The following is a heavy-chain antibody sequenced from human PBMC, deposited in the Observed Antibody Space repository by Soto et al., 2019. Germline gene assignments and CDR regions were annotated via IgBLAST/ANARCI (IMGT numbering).Heavy chain of an antibody. CDR3: ARHQSGSWTDAFDI. CDR1: DASVSSGSFY. J-gene: IGHJ3*02. Sequence: SETLSLTCTVSDASVSSGSFYWSWIRQPPGKGLEWIGYIYFTGATNYNPSLKSRVTMSLDTSKNQFSLKLRSVTAADTVVYSCARHQSGSWTDAFDIWGQGTTVT. V-gene: IGHV4-61*01. D-gene: IGHD6-13*01. CDR2: IYFTGAT.